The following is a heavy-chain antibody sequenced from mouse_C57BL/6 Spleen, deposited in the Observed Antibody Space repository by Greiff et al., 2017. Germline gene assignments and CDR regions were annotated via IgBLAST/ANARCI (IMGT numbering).Heavy chain of an antibody. D-gene: IGHD1-1*01. CDR2: IDPSDSYT. Sequence: QVQLQQPGAELVMPWASVKLSCKASGYTFTSYWMHWVKQRPGQGLEWIGEIDPSDSYTNYNQKFKGKSTLTVDKSSSTAYMQLSSLTSEDSAVYYCARNYYGSRGCAYWGQGSLGTVSA. J-gene: IGHJ3*01. CDR1: GYTFTSYW. CDR3: ARNYYGSRGCAY. V-gene: IGHV1-69*01.